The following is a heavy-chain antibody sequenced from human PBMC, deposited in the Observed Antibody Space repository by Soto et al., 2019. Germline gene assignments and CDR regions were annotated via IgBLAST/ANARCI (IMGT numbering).Heavy chain of an antibody. Sequence: GGSLKLSCVTSGFMFSSAWMSWVRQAPGKGLEWVARIKSKADGGARDYAAPVKGRFTISRDDSKNTVYLQMNSLRAEDTAVYYCVEGWNDFWGQGTLVTVSS. V-gene: IGHV3-15*01. CDR2: IKSKADGGAR. D-gene: IGHD1-1*01. CDR1: GFMFSSAW. CDR3: VEGWNDF. J-gene: IGHJ4*02.